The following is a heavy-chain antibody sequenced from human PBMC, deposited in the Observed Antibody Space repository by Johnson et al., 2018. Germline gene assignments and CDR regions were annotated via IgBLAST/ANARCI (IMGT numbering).Heavy chain of an antibody. CDR1: GFTFSRYW. Sequence: VQLVESGGGLVQPGGSLRLSCAASGFTFSRYWMSWVRQAPGKGLEWVANIKEDGSEKYYVDSVKGRFTISRDNSKNTLYLQMNSLRAEDTAVYYCARDSRAVAGSRHAFDIWGQGTMVTVSS. CDR3: ARDSRAVAGSRHAFDI. D-gene: IGHD6-19*01. CDR2: IKEDGSEK. J-gene: IGHJ3*02. V-gene: IGHV3-7*03.